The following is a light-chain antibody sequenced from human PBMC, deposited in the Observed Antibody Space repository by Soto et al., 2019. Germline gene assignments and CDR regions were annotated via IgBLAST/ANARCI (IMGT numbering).Light chain of an antibody. V-gene: IGKV3-20*01. Sequence: EIVLTQSPGTLSLSPGERATLSCRASQSVSSSYLAWYQQNPGQAPRLLIYGASSGATGIPDRFSGSGSGTDFTLTISRLEPEDFAVYYCQQYGSSLSITFGQGTRLEIK. CDR3: QQYGSSLSIT. CDR1: QSVSSSY. CDR2: GAS. J-gene: IGKJ5*01.